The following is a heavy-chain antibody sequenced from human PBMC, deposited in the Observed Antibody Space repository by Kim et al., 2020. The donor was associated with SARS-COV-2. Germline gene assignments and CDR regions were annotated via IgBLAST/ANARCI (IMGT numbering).Heavy chain of an antibody. J-gene: IGHJ4*02. Sequence: CADSVKGRFTISRDNAKNALYLQMNSLRDEDTAVYYCARDQSSGYYPFDYWGQGTLVTVSS. V-gene: IGHV3-48*02. CDR3: ARDQSSGYYPFDY. D-gene: IGHD3-22*01.